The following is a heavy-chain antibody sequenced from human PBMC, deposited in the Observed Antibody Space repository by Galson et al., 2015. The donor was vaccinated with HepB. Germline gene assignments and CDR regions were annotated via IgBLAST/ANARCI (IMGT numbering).Heavy chain of an antibody. CDR2: ISSSSSYI. J-gene: IGHJ4*02. CDR3: ARDTSAAGLLFDY. Sequence: SLRLSCAASGFTFSSYSMNWVRQAPGKGLEWVSSISSSSSYIYYADSVKGRFTISRDNAKNSLYLQMNSLRAEDTAVYYCARDTSAAGLLFDYWGQGTLVTVSS. V-gene: IGHV3-21*01. CDR1: GFTFSSYS. D-gene: IGHD6-13*01.